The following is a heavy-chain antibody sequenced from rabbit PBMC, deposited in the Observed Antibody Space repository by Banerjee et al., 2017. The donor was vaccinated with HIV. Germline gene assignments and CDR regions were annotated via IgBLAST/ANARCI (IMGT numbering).Heavy chain of an antibody. V-gene: IGHV1S40*01. D-gene: IGHD4-1*01. CDR3: ARDLAGVIGWNFNL. CDR2: IYVGDGGST. Sequence: VRQAPGKGLEWIACIYVGDGGSTYYASWAKGPFTISKASWTTVTLQMTSLTAADTASYFCARDLAGVIGWNFNLWGPGTLVTVS. J-gene: IGHJ4*01.